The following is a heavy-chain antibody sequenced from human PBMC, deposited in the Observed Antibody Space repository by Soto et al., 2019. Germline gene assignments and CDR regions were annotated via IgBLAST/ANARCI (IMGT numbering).Heavy chain of an antibody. CDR3: GVGGPVYLGY. CDR2: INPSGGST. V-gene: IGHV1-46*01. CDR1: GYTFTSYY. D-gene: IGHD2-21*01. J-gene: IGHJ4*02. Sequence: ASVKVSCKASGYTFTSYYMHWVRQAPGQGLEWMGIINPSGGSTSYAQKFQGRVTITRDTSTSTVYMELNSLRSEDTAVYYCGVGGPVYLGYWGQGTLVTVSS.